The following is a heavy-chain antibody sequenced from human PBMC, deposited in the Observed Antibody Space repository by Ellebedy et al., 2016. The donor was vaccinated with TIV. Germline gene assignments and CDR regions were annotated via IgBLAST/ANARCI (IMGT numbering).Heavy chain of an antibody. CDR1: GGSISSSSYY. CDR3: ARQPYCGGDCYIDY. CDR2: IYYSGST. D-gene: IGHD2-21*02. Sequence: MPSETLSLTCTVSGGSISSSSYYWGWIRQPPGKGLEWLGSIYYSGSTYYNPSLKSRVTISVDTSKNQFSLKLSSVTAADTAVYYCARQPYCGGDCYIDYWGQGTLVTVSS. J-gene: IGHJ4*02. V-gene: IGHV4-39*01.